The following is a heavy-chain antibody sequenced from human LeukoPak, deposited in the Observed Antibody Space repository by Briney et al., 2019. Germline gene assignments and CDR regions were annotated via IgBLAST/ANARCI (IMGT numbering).Heavy chain of an antibody. CDR2: INHSGST. CDR3: ARGSGKYGMDV. D-gene: IGHD3-10*01. Sequence: TXSLTCAVYGGSFSGYYWSWIRQPPGKGLEWVGEINHSGSTNYNPSLKRRVTISVDTSKNQFSLKLSSVTAADTAVCYCARGSGKYGMDVWGKGTTVTVSS. CDR1: GGSFSGYY. V-gene: IGHV4-34*01. J-gene: IGHJ6*04.